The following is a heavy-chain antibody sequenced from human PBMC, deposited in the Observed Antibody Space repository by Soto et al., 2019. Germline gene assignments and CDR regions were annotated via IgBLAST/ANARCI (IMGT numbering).Heavy chain of an antibody. CDR2: ISDGGGST. D-gene: IGHD3-22*01. Sequence: GGSLRLSCAASGFTFSSYGMSWVRQAPGKGLEWVSVISDGGGSTFYADSVKGRFTISRDNSKNTLYLQMTSLRAEDTAVYYCAEDSYYHDSTGYYIFDYWGQGTLVTVSS. CDR1: GFTFSSYG. CDR3: AEDSYYHDSTGYYIFDY. V-gene: IGHV3-23*01. J-gene: IGHJ4*02.